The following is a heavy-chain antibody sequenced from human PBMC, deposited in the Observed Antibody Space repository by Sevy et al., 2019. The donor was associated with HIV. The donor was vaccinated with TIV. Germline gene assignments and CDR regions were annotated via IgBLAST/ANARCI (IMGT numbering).Heavy chain of an antibody. V-gene: IGHV3-21*01. CDR3: ARDRGKFHGGYCSSTSCYGDRFDP. Sequence: GGSLRLSCAASGFTFSSYSMNWVRQAPGKGLEWVSSISSSSSYIYYADSVKGRFTISRDNAKNSLYLQMNSLRAEDTAVYYCARDRGKFHGGYCSSTSCYGDRFDPWGQGTLVTVSS. J-gene: IGHJ5*02. CDR2: ISSSSSYI. D-gene: IGHD2-2*01. CDR1: GFTFSSYS.